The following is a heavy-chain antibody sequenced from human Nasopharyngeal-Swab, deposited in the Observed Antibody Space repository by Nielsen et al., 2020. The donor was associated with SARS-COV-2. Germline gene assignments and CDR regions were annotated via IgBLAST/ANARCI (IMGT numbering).Heavy chain of an antibody. CDR3: ARMGGYSYGWRTYYYYGMDV. D-gene: IGHD5-18*01. J-gene: IGHJ6*02. CDR1: GFTFSNYD. CDR2: IYSGGST. V-gene: IGHV3-53*01. Sequence: GESLKISCAASGFTFSNYDMSWVRQAPGKGLEWVSVIYSGGSTYYADYVKGRFIINSNNSKNKLYLQMNSLRDEDKAVYYCARMGGYSYGWRTYYYYGMDVWGQGTMVTVSS.